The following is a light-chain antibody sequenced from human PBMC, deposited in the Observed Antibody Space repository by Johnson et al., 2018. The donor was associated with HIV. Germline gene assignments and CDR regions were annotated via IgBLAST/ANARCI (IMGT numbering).Light chain of an antibody. V-gene: IGLV1-51*01. CDR3: GTWDSSLSAEV. CDR1: SSNIGNNY. J-gene: IGLJ1*01. CDR2: DNN. Sequence: QPVLTQPPSVSAAPGQKVTISCSGSSSNIGNNYVSWYQQLPGTAPKLIIYDNNKRPSGIPDRFSGSKSGTSATLGITGLQTGDEADYYCGTWDSSLSAEVFGTGTKVTVL.